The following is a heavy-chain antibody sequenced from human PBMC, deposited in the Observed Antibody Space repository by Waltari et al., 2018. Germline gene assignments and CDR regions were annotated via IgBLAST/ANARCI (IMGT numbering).Heavy chain of an antibody. CDR2: ISYDGSNK. J-gene: IGHJ4*02. V-gene: IGHV3-30*03. Sequence: QVLLVESGGGVVQPGKSLRLSCAASGFTFTTFAMHWVRQAPGKGLEWVALISYDGSNKNYLDPVKGRFTISRDNSKNTLYLQMNSLRPEDTAIYYCARIGYSLSYDFMGASDYWGQGTLVTVSS. CDR3: ARIGYSLSYDFMGASDY. CDR1: GFTFTTFA. D-gene: IGHD3-3*01.